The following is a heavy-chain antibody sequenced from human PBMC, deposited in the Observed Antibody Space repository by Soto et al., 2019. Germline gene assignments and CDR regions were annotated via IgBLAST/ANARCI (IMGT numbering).Heavy chain of an antibody. D-gene: IGHD4-4*01. CDR3: ARGRLKWRYFDY. Sequence: TLCLPWTVAGKSISSSGYFWSWSRHHTGQGRGFFRYLLYSGTTFSDPSLKSRLSLSVDPSNNQFSLNLISVTATATAVYFCARGRLKWRYFDYWGQGALVTVSS. J-gene: IGHJ4*02. CDR2: LLYSGTT. CDR1: GKSISSSGYF. V-gene: IGHV4-31*02.